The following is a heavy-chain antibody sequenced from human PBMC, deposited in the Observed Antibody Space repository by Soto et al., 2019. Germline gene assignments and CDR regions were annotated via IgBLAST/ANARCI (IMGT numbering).Heavy chain of an antibody. V-gene: IGHV4-30-4*01. Sequence: SETLSLTCTVSGGSISSGDYYWSWIRQPPGKGLEWIGYIYYSGSTYYNPSLKSRVTISVDTSKNQFSLKLSSVTAADTALYYCARDVGYTGYEQGNPFDLWGQGTMVT. D-gene: IGHD5-12*01. CDR2: IYYSGST. CDR1: GGSISSGDYY. J-gene: IGHJ3*01. CDR3: ARDVGYTGYEQGNPFDL.